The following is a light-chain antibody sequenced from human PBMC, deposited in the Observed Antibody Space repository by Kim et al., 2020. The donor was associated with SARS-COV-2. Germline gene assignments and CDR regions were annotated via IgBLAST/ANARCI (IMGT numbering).Light chain of an antibody. J-gene: IGKJ2*01. CDR3: QQRYTWWT. Sequence: EIVLTQSPATLSLSPGETATLSCRASQYLSTSLAWYQQKPGQAPRLLIYDASTRAPGIPAKFSGSGSGTDFTLTITSLAPEDFAVYFCQQRYTWWTFGQGTKLEIK. V-gene: IGKV3-11*01. CDR2: DAS. CDR1: QYLSTS.